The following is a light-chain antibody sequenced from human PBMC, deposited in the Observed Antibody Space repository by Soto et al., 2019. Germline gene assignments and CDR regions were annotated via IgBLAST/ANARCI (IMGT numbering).Light chain of an antibody. CDR1: QSVSSN. V-gene: IGKV3-11*01. CDR3: QERTGWPPWT. CDR2: DAS. Sequence: EIVLTQSPVTLSVSPGERATLSCRASQSVSSNLAWYQQKPGQAPRLLIYDASKRASGFPDRFSGSGSGTDFTLTISRLEPEDFAVYYCQERTGWPPWTFGQGTKVDIK. J-gene: IGKJ1*01.